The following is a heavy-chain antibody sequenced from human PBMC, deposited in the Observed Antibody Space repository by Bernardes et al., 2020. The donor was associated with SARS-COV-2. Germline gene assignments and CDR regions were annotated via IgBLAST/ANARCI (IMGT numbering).Heavy chain of an antibody. CDR2: ISAYNRNA. V-gene: IGHV1-18*04. CDR1: GYTFTNYG. J-gene: IGHJ4*02. CDR3: ARDWDCTGARCSDTFDY. Sequence: ASVKVSCKASGYTFTNYGISWVRQAPGQGLEWMGWISAYNRNANFVQKFQDRVTMTTDAPTNTAYMELRSLRSDDTAVYFCARDWDCTGARCSDTFDYWGQGTLVTVSS. D-gene: IGHD2-8*02.